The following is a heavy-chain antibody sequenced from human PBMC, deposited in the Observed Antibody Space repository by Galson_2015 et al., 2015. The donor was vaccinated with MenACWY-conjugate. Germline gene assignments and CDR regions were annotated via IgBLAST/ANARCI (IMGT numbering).Heavy chain of an antibody. D-gene: IGHD1-26*01. J-gene: IGHJ4*02. V-gene: IGHV3-74*01. CDR1: GFIFNTYW. Sequence: SLRLSCAASGFIFNTYWMHWVRHAPGKGLVWVSRINPGGSSTTYADSVKDRFTIPRDNAKNTLYLQMNSLRPEDTAVFYCAKSRGASFSVDSWGQGTLVTVSS. CDR2: INPGGSST. CDR3: AKSRGASFSVDS.